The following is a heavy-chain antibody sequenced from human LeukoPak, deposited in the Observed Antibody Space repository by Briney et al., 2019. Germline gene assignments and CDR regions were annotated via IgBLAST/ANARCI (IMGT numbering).Heavy chain of an antibody. Sequence: GSLRLSCAASGFTFGNSWVHWVRQAPGKGLEWIGEINHSGSTNYNPSLKSRVTISVDTSKNQFSLKLSSVTAADTAVYYCARVPIAVAIVDYWGQGTLVTVSS. D-gene: IGHD6-19*01. J-gene: IGHJ4*02. CDR2: INHSGST. V-gene: IGHV4-34*01. CDR1: GFTFGNSW. CDR3: ARVPIAVAIVDY.